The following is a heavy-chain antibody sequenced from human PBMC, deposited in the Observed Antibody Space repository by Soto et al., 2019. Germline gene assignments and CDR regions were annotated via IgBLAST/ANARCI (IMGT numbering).Heavy chain of an antibody. CDR3: AREARDYDFWRGYYSPDLFDY. CDR1: GGTFSTYA. D-gene: IGHD3-3*01. Sequence: QVQLVQSGAEVKKPGSSVKVSCKASGGTFSTYAVSWVRQAPGQGLEWMGGIIPFFDLANYAQNFQGRVTITADEPTGTAYMELSSLISEDTAVYYCAREARDYDFWRGYYSPDLFDYWGQGTLVTVSS. J-gene: IGHJ4*02. V-gene: IGHV1-69*01. CDR2: IIPFFDLA.